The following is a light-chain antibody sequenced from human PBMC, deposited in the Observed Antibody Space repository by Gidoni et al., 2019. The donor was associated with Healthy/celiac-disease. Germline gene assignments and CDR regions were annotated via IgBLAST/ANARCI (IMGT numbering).Light chain of an antibody. CDR1: SSDVGGYNY. Sequence: QSALTQPPSASGSPGPSVTISCTGTSSDVGGYNYVSWYQQHSGKAPKLLISEVSKRPSGVPDRFSGSKSGNTASLTVSGLQAEDEADYYCSSYAGSNNHVVFGGGTKLTVL. J-gene: IGLJ2*01. CDR2: EVS. V-gene: IGLV2-8*01. CDR3: SSYAGSNNHVV.